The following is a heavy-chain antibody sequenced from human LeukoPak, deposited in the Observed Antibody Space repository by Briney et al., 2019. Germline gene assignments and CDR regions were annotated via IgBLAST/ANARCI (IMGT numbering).Heavy chain of an antibody. Sequence: SETLSLTCTVSGGSISSSSYYWSWIRQPPGKGLEWIGYIYYSGSTNYNPSLKSRVTISVDTSKNQFSLKLSSVTAADTAVYYCARALKGYSYGYGAFDIWGQGTMVTVSS. CDR2: IYYSGST. CDR1: GGSISSSSYY. V-gene: IGHV4-61*01. D-gene: IGHD5-18*01. CDR3: ARALKGYSYGYGAFDI. J-gene: IGHJ3*02.